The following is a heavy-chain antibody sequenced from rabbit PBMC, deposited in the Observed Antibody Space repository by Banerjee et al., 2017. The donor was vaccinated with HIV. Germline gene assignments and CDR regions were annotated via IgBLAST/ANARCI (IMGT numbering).Heavy chain of an antibody. Sequence: QEQLKESGGGLVQPGESLTLSCKASGFSFSSSYYMCWVRQAPGKGLEWIACIDAGSSGSTAYASWAKGRFTISKTSSTTVTLQMTSLTAADTATYFCARSSGTSYYNPYYFNLWGQGTLVTVS. CDR1: GFSFSSSYY. CDR2: IDAGSSGST. CDR3: ARSSGTSYYNPYYFNL. V-gene: IGHV1S45*01. D-gene: IGHD8-1*01. J-gene: IGHJ4*01.